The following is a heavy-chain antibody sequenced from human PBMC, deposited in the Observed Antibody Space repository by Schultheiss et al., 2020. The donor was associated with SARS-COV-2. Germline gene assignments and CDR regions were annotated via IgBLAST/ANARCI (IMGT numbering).Heavy chain of an antibody. D-gene: IGHD1-26*01. CDR3: AKGANHAFDI. V-gene: IGHV3-73*01. Sequence: GGSLRLSCAASGFTFSDSAMHWVRQASGKGLEWVGRMRSKATNYATAYIASVKGRFTISRDNSNYTLFLQMNSLRAEDTAVYYCAKGANHAFDIWGQGTMVTVSS. CDR1: GFTFSDSA. CDR2: MRSKATNYAT. J-gene: IGHJ3*02.